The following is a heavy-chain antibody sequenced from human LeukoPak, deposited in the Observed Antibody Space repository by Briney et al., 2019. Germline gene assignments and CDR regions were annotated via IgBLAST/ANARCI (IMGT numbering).Heavy chain of an antibody. CDR2: IDWNGGTT. Sequence: GGSLRLSCAASGFTFDNSGMTWVRQVPGKGLEWVSGIDWNGGTTGYADSVKGRFTVSRDNAKNSLYLQMNSLRVEDTALYYCAKIKDSSGDYYFTLDYWGQGTLVTVSS. V-gene: IGHV3-20*04. CDR1: GFTFDNSG. CDR3: AKIKDSSGDYYFTLDY. J-gene: IGHJ4*02. D-gene: IGHD3-22*01.